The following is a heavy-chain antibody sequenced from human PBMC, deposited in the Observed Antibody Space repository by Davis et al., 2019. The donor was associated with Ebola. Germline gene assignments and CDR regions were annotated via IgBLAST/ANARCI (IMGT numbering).Heavy chain of an antibody. Sequence: SETLSLTCTVSGGSISSYYWSWIRQPAGKGLEWIGRIYTCGSTNYNPSLKSRVTMSVDTSKNQFSLKLSSVTAVDTAVYYCARDGYYYDSSGYYGITLDIWGQGTMVTVSS. CDR1: GGSISSYY. CDR2: IYTCGST. D-gene: IGHD3-22*01. J-gene: IGHJ3*02. V-gene: IGHV4-4*07. CDR3: ARDGYYYDSSGYYGITLDI.